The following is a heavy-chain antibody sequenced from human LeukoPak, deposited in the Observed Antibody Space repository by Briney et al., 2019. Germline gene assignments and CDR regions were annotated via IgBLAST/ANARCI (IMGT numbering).Heavy chain of an antibody. CDR1: GFTFSSYS. V-gene: IGHV3-48*02. CDR2: ITRDSGIK. Sequence: GGSLRLSCAASGFTFSSYSMNWVRQPPGKGLEWISYITRDSGIKSYADSVKGRFTLSRDNAKNSLYLQMNSLRDEDTAVYYCARDKNWGFDYWGQGSLVTVSS. CDR3: ARDKNWGFDY. D-gene: IGHD7-27*01. J-gene: IGHJ4*02.